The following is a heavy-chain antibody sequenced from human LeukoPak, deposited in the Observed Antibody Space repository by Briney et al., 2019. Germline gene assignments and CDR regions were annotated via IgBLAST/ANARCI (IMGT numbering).Heavy chain of an antibody. Sequence: GGSLRLSCAASGFTFDDYAMHWVRQAPGKGLEWVSGISWNSGSIGYADSVKGRFTISRDNAKNSLYLQMNSLRAEDTALYYCAKGGGYDYVWGSYRYTYFDFWGQGTLVSVS. CDR1: GFTFDDYA. CDR3: AKGGGYDYVWGSYRYTYFDF. J-gene: IGHJ4*02. CDR2: ISWNSGSI. V-gene: IGHV3-9*01. D-gene: IGHD3-16*02.